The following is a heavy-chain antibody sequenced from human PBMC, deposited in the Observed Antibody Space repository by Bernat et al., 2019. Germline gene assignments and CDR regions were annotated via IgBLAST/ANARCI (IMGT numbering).Heavy chain of an antibody. CDR1: GFTFSGAA. CDR3: VRRRTDESRGYFDY. J-gene: IGHJ4*02. Sequence: EVQLVESGGGLVQPGGSLKLFCAVSGFTFSGAAIHWVRQASGKGLGWVGRIRSKAKSDEAAYATSVKGRFTISRDDSKNTAYLQMNSLQTEDTAVYYCVRRRTDESRGYFDYWGQGTLVTVSS. CDR2: IRSKAKSDEA. V-gene: IGHV3-73*01. D-gene: IGHD3-22*01.